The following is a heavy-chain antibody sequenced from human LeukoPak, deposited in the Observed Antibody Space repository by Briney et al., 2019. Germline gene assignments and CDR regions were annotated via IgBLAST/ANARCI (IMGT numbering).Heavy chain of an antibody. J-gene: IGHJ4*02. CDR3: ARTPGTTVTTRHFDY. D-gene: IGHD4-17*01. Sequence: GGSLRLSCAASGFTFSSYSMNWVRQAPGKGLEWVSSISSSSSYIYYADSVKGRFTISRDNAKNSLYLQMNSLRAEDTAVYYCARTPGTTVTTRHFDYWGQGTLVTVSS. V-gene: IGHV3-21*01. CDR1: GFTFSSYS. CDR2: ISSSSSYI.